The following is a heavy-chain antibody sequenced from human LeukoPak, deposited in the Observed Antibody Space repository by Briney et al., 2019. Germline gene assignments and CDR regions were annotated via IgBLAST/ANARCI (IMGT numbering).Heavy chain of an antibody. CDR3: ARVSSGWRHYFDY. Sequence: SETLSLTCTVSGASINSDSNYWSWIRQAPGKGLEWIGYIYYSVNVHYNPSLKSRISISVDTSKNQFSLKLSSVTAADTAVYYCARVSSGWRHYFDYWGQGTLVTVSS. J-gene: IGHJ4*02. CDR2: IYYSVNV. CDR1: GASINSDSNY. V-gene: IGHV4-30-4*01. D-gene: IGHD6-19*01.